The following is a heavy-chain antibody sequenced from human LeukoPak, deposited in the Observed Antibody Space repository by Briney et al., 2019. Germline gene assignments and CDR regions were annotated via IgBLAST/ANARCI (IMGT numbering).Heavy chain of an antibody. Sequence: SETLSLTCTVSGGFTNSHYWSWIRQPPGKGLEWLGYIYYIGSTNYNPSLTSRVAISLDRIKNQFSLKLTSVTAADTAVYYCARRAADDAFDLWGQGTLVTVSS. CDR2: IYYIGST. CDR3: ARRAADDAFDL. CDR1: GGFTNSHY. J-gene: IGHJ3*01. V-gene: IGHV4-59*08.